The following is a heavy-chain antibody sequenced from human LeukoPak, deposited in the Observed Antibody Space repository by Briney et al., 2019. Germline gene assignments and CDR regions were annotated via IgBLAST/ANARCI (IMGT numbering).Heavy chain of an antibody. CDR1: GFTFSSYA. V-gene: IGHV3-30-3*01. CDR2: ISYDGSNK. Sequence: GGSLRLSCAASGFTFSSYAMHWVRQAPGKGLEWVAVISYDGSNKYYADSVKGRFTISRDNSKNTLYLQMNSLRAEDTAVYYCARSVLRFLEWSYYFDYWGQGTLVTVSS. D-gene: IGHD3-3*01. J-gene: IGHJ4*02. CDR3: ARSVLRFLEWSYYFDY.